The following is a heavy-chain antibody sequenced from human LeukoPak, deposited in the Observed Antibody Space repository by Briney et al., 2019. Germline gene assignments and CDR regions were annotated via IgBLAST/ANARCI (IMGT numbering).Heavy chain of an antibody. Sequence: SETLSLTCAVSGYSISSSNWWGWIRQPPGKGLEWIGYIYYSGSIYYNPSLKSRVTMSVDTSKNQFSLKLSSVTAVDTAVYYCARTSPDGAAAGNAFDPWGQGTLVTVSS. D-gene: IGHD6-13*01. V-gene: IGHV4-28*05. CDR3: ARTSPDGAAAGNAFDP. CDR2: IYYSGSI. J-gene: IGHJ5*02. CDR1: GYSISSSNW.